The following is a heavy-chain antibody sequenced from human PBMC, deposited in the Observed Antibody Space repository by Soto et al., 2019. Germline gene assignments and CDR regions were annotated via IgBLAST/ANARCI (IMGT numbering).Heavy chain of an antibody. CDR3: ARAGGPDYGDYYYYAMDV. J-gene: IGHJ6*02. D-gene: IGHD4-17*01. Sequence: QVQLVESGGGVVQPGRSLRLSCAASGFTFSSYGMHWVRQTPGKGLEWVAVIWYDGGNKYYADSVKGRFTISRDNSKNTLYLQMNSLRAEDTAVYYCARAGGPDYGDYYYYAMDVWGQGTTVTVSS. CDR1: GFTFSSYG. V-gene: IGHV3-33*01. CDR2: IWYDGGNK.